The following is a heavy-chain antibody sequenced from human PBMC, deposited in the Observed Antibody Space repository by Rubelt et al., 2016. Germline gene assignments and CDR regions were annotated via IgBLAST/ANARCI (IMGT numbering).Heavy chain of an antibody. CDR2: IYYSGST. D-gene: IGHD6-13*01. Sequence: QLQLQESGPGLVKPSETLSLTCTVSGGSISSSSYYWGWIRQPPGKGLEWIGSIYYSGSTYYNPSLTGRGTIAVETFKNQFSRKLSSVTAADTAVYYCARRGGSSSFFDYWGQGTLVTVSS. J-gene: IGHJ4*02. CDR3: ARRGGSSSFFDY. V-gene: IGHV4-39*07. CDR1: GGSISSSSYY.